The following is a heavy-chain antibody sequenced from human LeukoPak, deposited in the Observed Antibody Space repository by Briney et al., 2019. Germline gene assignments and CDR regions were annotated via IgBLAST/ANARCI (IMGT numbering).Heavy chain of an antibody. D-gene: IGHD4-17*01. CDR3: VFGDSSH. CDR2: IHTSGDT. V-gene: IGHV3-53*01. J-gene: IGHJ4*02. CDR1: GLTGSHNY. Sequence: PGGSLRLSCAASGLTGSHNYVSWVRQAPGKGLEWVSAIHTSGDTCYADSVKGRFTISRDTSKNTLYLQINSLRVEDTAVYCIVFGDSSHWGQGTLVTVSS.